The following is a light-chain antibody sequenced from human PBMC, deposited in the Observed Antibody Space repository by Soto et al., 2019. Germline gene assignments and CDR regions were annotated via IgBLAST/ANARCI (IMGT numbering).Light chain of an antibody. CDR1: TSNIGRNT. V-gene: IGLV1-44*01. CDR3: GAWDDSLTGVV. J-gene: IGLJ2*01. CDR2: SNN. Sequence: QSVLTQPPSASGTPGQRVTISCSGSTSNIGRNTVHWYQQLPGTAPKLLIYSNNKRTSGVPDRCSGSKSGTSASLAISGLRSEDEADYYCGAWDDSLTGVVFGGGTKLTVL.